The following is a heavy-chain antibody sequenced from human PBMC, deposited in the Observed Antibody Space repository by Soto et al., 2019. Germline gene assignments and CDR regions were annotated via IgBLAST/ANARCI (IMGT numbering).Heavy chain of an antibody. V-gene: IGHV1-69*12. Sequence: QVQLVQSGAEVKKPGSSVKVSCKASGGTFSSYAISWVRQAPGQGLEWMGGIIPIFGTANYAQKFQGRVTITADESTSTAYMELSSMRSEDKAVYYCASGYCSGGSCSPRYYYYGMDVWGQGTTVTVSS. CDR2: IIPIFGTA. CDR3: ASGYCSGGSCSPRYYYYGMDV. CDR1: GGTFSSYA. D-gene: IGHD2-15*01. J-gene: IGHJ6*02.